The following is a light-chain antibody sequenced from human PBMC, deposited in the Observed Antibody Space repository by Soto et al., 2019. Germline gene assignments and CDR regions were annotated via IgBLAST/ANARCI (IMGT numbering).Light chain of an antibody. CDR1: QSVSSY. J-gene: IGKJ5*01. CDR3: QQRSNSIT. Sequence: EIVLTQSPATLSLSPGERATLSCRASQSVSSYLAWYQQKPGQVPRLLIYDASNRATCIPARFSGSGSGTNFTHTISILEPEDFAVDYCQQRSNSITFGQGTRLEIK. V-gene: IGKV3-11*01. CDR2: DAS.